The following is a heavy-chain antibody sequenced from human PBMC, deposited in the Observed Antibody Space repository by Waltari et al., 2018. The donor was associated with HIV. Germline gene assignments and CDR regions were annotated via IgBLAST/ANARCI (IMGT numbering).Heavy chain of an antibody. D-gene: IGHD3-10*01. CDR2: ISGSGGST. CDR1: GFPFSSYA. V-gene: IGHV3-23*01. J-gene: IGHJ4*02. Sequence: EVQLLESGGGLVQPGGSLWLYCAASGFPFSSYAMGWVRQAPGKGLEWVSAISGSGGSTYYADSVKGRFTISRDNSKNTLYLQMNSLRAEDTAVYYCAKDRVFDYWGQGTLVTVSS. CDR3: AKDRVFDY.